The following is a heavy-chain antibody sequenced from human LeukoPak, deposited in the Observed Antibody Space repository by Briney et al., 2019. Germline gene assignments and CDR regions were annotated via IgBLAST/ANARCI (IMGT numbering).Heavy chain of an antibody. V-gene: IGHV4-30-4*01. CDR2: IYYSGRT. D-gene: IGHD5-24*01. J-gene: IGHJ4*02. CDR1: GGSISSGDYY. Sequence: SETLSLTCTVSGGSISSGDYYWSWIRQPPGKALEWIGYIYYSGRTYYNPSLKSRVTISVDTSKNQFSLKLNSVTAADTAVYYCAREVAKIRGEFDYWGQGTLVTVSS. CDR3: AREVAKIRGEFDY.